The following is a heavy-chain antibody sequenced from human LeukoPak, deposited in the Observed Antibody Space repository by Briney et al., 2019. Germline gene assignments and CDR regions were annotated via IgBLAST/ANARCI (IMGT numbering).Heavy chain of an antibody. D-gene: IGHD3-10*01. J-gene: IGHJ3*02. Sequence: SETLSLTCTVSGGSISSYYWSWIRQPPGKGLEWIGHIYYTGSTNYSPSLKSRLTISVDTSKNQFSLSLSSVIAADTANYYCARGRSSRGSDDAFDIWGQGTMVTVSS. V-gene: IGHV4-59*01. CDR3: ARGRSSRGSDDAFDI. CDR1: GGSISSYY. CDR2: IYYTGST.